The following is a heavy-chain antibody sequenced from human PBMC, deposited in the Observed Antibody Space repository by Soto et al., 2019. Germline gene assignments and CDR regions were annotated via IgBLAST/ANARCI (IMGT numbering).Heavy chain of an antibody. J-gene: IGHJ4*02. V-gene: IGHV4-34*01. CDR2: INHSGST. CDR3: ARAERRRDYDY. Sequence: QVQLQQWGAGLLKPSETLSLTCAVYGGSFSGYYWSWIRQPPGKGLEWIGEINHSGSTNYNPSLKSRVTISVDTSKNQFSLKLSSVTAADTAVYYCARAERRRDYDYWGQGTLVTVSS. CDR1: GGSFSGYY.